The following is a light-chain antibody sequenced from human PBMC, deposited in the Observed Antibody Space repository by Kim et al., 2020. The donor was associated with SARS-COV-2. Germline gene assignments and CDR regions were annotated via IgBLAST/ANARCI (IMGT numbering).Light chain of an antibody. J-gene: IGLJ2*01. CDR1: SSNIGSNI. V-gene: IGLV1-44*01. CDR3: AAWDDSLSGLV. CDR2: SNN. Sequence: RVTISCSGSSSNIGSNIVNWYQQVPGTAPKLVIYSNNQRPSGVPDRVSGSKSGTSASLAISGLQSEDEADYYCAAWDDSLSGLVSGGGTQLTVL.